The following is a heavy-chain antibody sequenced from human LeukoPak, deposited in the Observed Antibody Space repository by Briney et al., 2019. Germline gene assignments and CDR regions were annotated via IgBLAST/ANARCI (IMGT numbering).Heavy chain of an antibody. D-gene: IGHD3-22*01. J-gene: IGHJ3*02. Sequence: PGGSLRLSCAASGFTLDNYNFNWVRQAPGKGLEWVASIRSYSSYIHYADSVKGRFTISRDDAKKSLYLQMNSLRAEDTAVYYCAKERSPPNPDYDQTGDAFDIWGQGTMVTVSS. V-gene: IGHV3-21*04. CDR2: IRSYSSYI. CDR1: GFTLDNYN. CDR3: AKERSPPNPDYDQTGDAFDI.